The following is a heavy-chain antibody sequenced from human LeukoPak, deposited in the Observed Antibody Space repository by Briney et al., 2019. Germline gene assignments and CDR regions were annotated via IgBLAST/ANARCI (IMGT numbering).Heavy chain of an antibody. CDR1: GYTFTSYY. J-gene: IGHJ4*02. D-gene: IGHD2-15*01. V-gene: IGHV1-2*02. Sequence: ASVKVSCKASGYTFTSYYMHWVRQAPGQGLEWMGRINPNSGGTNYAQKFQGRVTMTRDTSISTAYMELSRLRSDDTAVYYCARDWYCSGGSCYGGYDYWGQGTLVTVSS. CDR3: ARDWYCSGGSCYGGYDY. CDR2: INPNSGGT.